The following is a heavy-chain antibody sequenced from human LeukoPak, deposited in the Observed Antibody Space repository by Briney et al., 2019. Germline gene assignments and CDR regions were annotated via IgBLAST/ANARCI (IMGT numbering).Heavy chain of an antibody. CDR2: ISSSGSTI. Sequence: GGSLRLSCAASGFTFSDYYMTWIRQAPGKGLEWISYISSSGSTIYYAGSVKGRFTISRDNAKNSLYLQMNSLRAEDTAVYYCARAPLGMVRGVNMDVWGKGTTVTVSS. CDR1: GFTFSDYY. D-gene: IGHD3-10*01. J-gene: IGHJ6*03. CDR3: ARAPLGMVRGVNMDV. V-gene: IGHV3-11*01.